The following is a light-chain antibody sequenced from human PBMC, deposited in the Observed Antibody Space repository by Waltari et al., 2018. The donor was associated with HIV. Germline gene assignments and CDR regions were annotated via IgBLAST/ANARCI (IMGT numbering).Light chain of an antibody. CDR2: FNSDGSH. CDR1: SGHSSYA. Sequence: QLVLTQSPSASASLGASVKLTCTLSSGHSSYAIAWHQQQPEKGPRYLMKFNSDGSHSKGDGIPDRFSCSSSGAERYLTISSLQSEDEADYYCQTWGTLNLVFGGGTKLTVL. J-gene: IGLJ3*02. V-gene: IGLV4-69*01. CDR3: QTWGTLNLV.